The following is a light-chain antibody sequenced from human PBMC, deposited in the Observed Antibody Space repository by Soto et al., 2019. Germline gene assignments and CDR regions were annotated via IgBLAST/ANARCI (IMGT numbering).Light chain of an antibody. Sequence: IVVTQSPATLSVSPGERVTLSCRASQSVTINLAWYQQKPGQAPRLLIYAASTRATGIPGRFSGSGSGTEFTLTISSLQSEDFAVYYCQQYNNWPPSTFGGGTKVEV. CDR2: AAS. J-gene: IGKJ4*01. CDR3: QQYNNWPPST. CDR1: QSVTIN. V-gene: IGKV3-15*01.